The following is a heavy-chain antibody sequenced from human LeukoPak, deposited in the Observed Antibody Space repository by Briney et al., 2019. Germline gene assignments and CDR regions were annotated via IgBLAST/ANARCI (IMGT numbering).Heavy chain of an antibody. CDR1: GGSISSYY. CDR2: IYYSGST. V-gene: IGHV4-59*08. J-gene: IGHJ6*03. Sequence: SETLSLTCTVSGGSISSYYWSWIRQPPGKGLEWIGYIYYSGSTNYNPSLKSRVTISVDTSKNQFSLKLSSVTAADTAVYYCARSGYSGYDYYYYYYMDVWGKGTTVTISS. D-gene: IGHD5-12*01. CDR3: ARSGYSGYDYYYYYYMDV.